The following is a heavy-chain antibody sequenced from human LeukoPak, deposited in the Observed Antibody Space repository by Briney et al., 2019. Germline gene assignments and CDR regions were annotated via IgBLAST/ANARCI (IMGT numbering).Heavy chain of an antibody. D-gene: IGHD5-12*01. J-gene: IGHJ6*04. Sequence: GGSLRLSCAASGFAFRSYNMNWVRQAPGKGLEWVSSIDISSTYIFYADSVKGRFTISRDNAKNSLDLQMNRLRAEDTAVYYCARGHIGMDVWGKGTTVTVSS. CDR2: IDISSTYI. CDR3: ARGHIGMDV. V-gene: IGHV3-21*01. CDR1: GFAFRSYN.